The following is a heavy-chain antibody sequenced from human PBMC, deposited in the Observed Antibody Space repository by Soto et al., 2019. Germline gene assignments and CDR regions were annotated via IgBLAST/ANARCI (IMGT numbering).Heavy chain of an antibody. CDR3: ARRTIFGSVSGMDV. CDR1: GYNFTSNW. D-gene: IGHD3-3*01. J-gene: IGHJ6*02. Sequence: PGESLKISCKGSGYNFTSNWMSWVRQRPGKGLEWMGRIDPSDSFRDYSPSFQGHVTISADKSISTAYLQWSSLKASDTAIYYCARRTIFGSVSGMDVWGQGTTVTVSS. CDR2: IDPSDSFR. V-gene: IGHV5-10-1*01.